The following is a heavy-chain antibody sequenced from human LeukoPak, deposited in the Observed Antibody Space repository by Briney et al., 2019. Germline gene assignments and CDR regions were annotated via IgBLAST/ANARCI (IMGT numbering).Heavy chain of an antibody. CDR3: ARLDDDYGVFDP. V-gene: IGHV5-10-1*01. CDR2: LAPSDPYT. D-gene: IGHD4-17*01. J-gene: IGHJ5*02. CDR1: GYIFTSYW. Sequence: PGESLQISCKGSGYIFTSYWISWVRQMREKGLEWMGGLAPSDPYTKYSPSFQGHVTPSADKSISTAYLQWSSLKASDTAMYYCARLDDDYGVFDPWGQGTLVTVSS.